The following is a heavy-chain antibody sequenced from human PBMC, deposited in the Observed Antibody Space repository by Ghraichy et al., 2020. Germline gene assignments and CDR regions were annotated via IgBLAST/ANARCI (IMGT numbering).Heavy chain of an antibody. CDR3: AKDRGQWLGHDAFDI. J-gene: IGHJ3*02. CDR1: GFIFSSYA. V-gene: IGHV3-23*01. D-gene: IGHD6-19*01. CDR2: ITGSGGST. Sequence: GGSLRLSCAASGFIFSSYAMSWVRQAPGKGLEWVSAITGSGGSTYYADSVKGRFTISRDNSKNTLYVQMNSLRAEDTAVYYCAKDRGQWLGHDAFDIWGQGTLVTVSS.